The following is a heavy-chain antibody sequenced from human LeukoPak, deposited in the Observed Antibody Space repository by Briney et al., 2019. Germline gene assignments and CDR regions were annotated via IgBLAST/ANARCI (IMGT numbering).Heavy chain of an antibody. V-gene: IGHV3-7*01. Sequence: GGSLRLSCAASGFTFSHFWMSWVRQAPGKGLEWVAYIKKTGSETYYVDSVKGRFTITRDNTRNSLFLQMYSLRAEDTAVYFCAREDGYRSGGNCYSYFDSWGQGTLVTVSS. CDR3: AREDGYRSGGNCYSYFDS. D-gene: IGHD2-15*01. CDR1: GFTFSHFW. J-gene: IGHJ4*02. CDR2: IKKTGSET.